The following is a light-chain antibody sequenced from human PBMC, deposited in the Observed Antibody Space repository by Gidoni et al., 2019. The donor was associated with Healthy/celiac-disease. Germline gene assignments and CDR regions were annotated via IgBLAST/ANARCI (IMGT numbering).Light chain of an antibody. CDR1: QSVRSSY. CDR2: GAS. J-gene: IGKJ2*01. Sequence: DIVSTQSPGTLSLSPGARDTLSCSASQSVRSSYLAWYQQKPGQAPRLLIYGASSRATGIPDRFSGSGSGTDFTLTISRLEPEDFAVYYCQQYGSSPYTFGQGTKLEIK. CDR3: QQYGSSPYT. V-gene: IGKV3-20*01.